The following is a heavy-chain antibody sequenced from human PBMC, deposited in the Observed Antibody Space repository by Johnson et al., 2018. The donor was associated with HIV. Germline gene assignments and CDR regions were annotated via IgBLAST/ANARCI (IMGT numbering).Heavy chain of an antibody. J-gene: IGHJ3*02. CDR2: IKQDGSEK. V-gene: IGHV3-7*01. CDR1: GFTFSSYW. D-gene: IGHD3-10*01. CDR3: AREGFIPVLLRGGAFDI. Sequence: MLLVESGGGLVQPGGSLRLSCAASGFTFSSYWMSWVRQAPGKGLEWVANIKQDGSEKYYVDSVKGRFTISRDNAKNSLYLQMNSLRAEDTAVYYCAREGFIPVLLRGGAFDIWDQGTMVTVSS.